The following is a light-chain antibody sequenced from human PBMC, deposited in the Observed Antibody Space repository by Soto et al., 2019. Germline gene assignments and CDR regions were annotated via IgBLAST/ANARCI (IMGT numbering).Light chain of an antibody. CDR1: QSVSSN. Sequence: EIVMTQSPVTVSVSPGERATLSCRASQSVSSNLAWYQQKPGQAPRLLIYGASTRATGIPARFSGSGSGTEFTLTISSLQSEDFAVYYCQQYNNWPPAFGQGTKVDI. J-gene: IGKJ1*01. V-gene: IGKV3-15*01. CDR2: GAS. CDR3: QQYNNWPPA.